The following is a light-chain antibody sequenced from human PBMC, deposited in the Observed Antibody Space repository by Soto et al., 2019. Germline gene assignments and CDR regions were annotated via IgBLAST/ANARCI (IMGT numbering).Light chain of an antibody. J-gene: IGLJ3*02. CDR1: SSDVGGYNF. CDR3: NSYTTSGTVV. CDR2: DVT. Sequence: QSALPQPASVSGSPGQSITISCTGTSSDVGGYNFVSWYQQHPGNAPKLIIYDVTSRPSGVSNRFSGSKSGNAASLTISGRQAEDEALYYCNSYTTSGTVVFGGGTKLTVL. V-gene: IGLV2-14*03.